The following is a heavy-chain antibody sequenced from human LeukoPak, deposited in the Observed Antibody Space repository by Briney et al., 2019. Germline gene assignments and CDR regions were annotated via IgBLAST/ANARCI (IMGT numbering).Heavy chain of an antibody. V-gene: IGHV3-21*01. Sequence: GGSLRLSCAASGFTFSSYSMNWVRQAPGKGLEWVSSISSSSSYIYYADSVKGRFTISRDNAKNSLYLQMNSLRAEDTAVYHCARENGDYGWFDPWGQGTLVTVSS. CDR3: ARENGDYGWFDP. CDR1: GFTFSSYS. D-gene: IGHD4-17*01. J-gene: IGHJ5*02. CDR2: ISSSSSYI.